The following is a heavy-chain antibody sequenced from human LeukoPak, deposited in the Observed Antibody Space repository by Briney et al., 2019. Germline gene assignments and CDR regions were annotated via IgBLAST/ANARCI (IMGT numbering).Heavy chain of an antibody. CDR2: IYYSGST. V-gene: IGHV4-39*01. D-gene: IGHD2-2*01. J-gene: IGHJ5*02. Sequence: SETLSLTCTVSGGSISSSGYYWGWIRQPPGKGLEWIGSIYYSGSTYYNPSLKSRVTISVDTSKNQFSLKLSSVTAADTAVYYCARHAGDIVVVPAATLYNWFDPWGQGTLVTVSS. CDR3: ARHAGDIVVVPAATLYNWFDP. CDR1: GGSISSSGYY.